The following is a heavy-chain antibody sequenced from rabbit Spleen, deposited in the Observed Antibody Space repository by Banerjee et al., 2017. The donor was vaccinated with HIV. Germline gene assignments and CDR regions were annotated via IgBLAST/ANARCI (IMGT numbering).Heavy chain of an antibody. D-gene: IGHD2-1*01. CDR3: ARDSYDDYGDYWGSYYFNL. CDR2: IYAAKGST. V-gene: IGHV1S7*01. CDR1: GIDFTNYY. J-gene: IGHJ4*01. Sequence: QLTETGGGLVQPGGSLTLSCKASGIDFTNYYISWVRQAPGKGLEWIGIIYAAKGSTDYASWVNGRFTISSDNAQSTVDLKMTGLTAADTATYFCARDSYDDYGDYWGSYYFNLWGPGTLVTVS.